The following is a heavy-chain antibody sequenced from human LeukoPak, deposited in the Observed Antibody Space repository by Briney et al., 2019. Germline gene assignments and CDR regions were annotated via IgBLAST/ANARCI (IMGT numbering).Heavy chain of an antibody. CDR3: VRGFYYDSSGLGDY. V-gene: IGHV3-66*01. CDR2: IYSGDTT. CDR1: GFTVSSNY. Sequence: GGSLRLSCAASGFTVSSNYMSWVFQAPGKGLEWVSVIYSGDTTYYADSVKGRFTISRDNSKNTLYLQMNSLRAEDTSVYYCVRGFYYDSSGLGDYWGQGTLVTVSS. D-gene: IGHD3-22*01. J-gene: IGHJ4*02.